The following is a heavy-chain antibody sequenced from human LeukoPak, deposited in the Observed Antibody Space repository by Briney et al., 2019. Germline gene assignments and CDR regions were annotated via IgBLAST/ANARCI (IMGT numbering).Heavy chain of an antibody. J-gene: IGHJ4*02. CDR3: VAFVAGAPA. Sequence: GGSLRLSCAASGFTFSSNLMHWVRQGPGKGLVWVSRVNGDESVTNYADSVKGRFTISRDNAKNTLYLQMNSLRVEDTAVYFCVAFVAGAPAWGRGTLVTVSS. V-gene: IGHV3-74*01. CDR1: GFTFSSNL. CDR2: VNGDESVT. D-gene: IGHD6-13*01.